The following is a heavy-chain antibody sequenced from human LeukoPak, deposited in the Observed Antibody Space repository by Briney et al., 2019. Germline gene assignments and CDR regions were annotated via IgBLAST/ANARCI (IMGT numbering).Heavy chain of an antibody. CDR2: IKPDGSEG. CDR3: ARDRAYKSFDY. J-gene: IGHJ4*02. V-gene: IGHV3-7*04. Sequence: GGSLRLSCAASGFTFSSSWMTWVRQAPGKGLEWVATIKPDGSEGSYVDSVKGRFTISRDNAKNSLFLQMISLRAEDTAVYHCARDRAYKSFDYWGQGALVTVSS. CDR1: GFTFSSSW. D-gene: IGHD3-16*01.